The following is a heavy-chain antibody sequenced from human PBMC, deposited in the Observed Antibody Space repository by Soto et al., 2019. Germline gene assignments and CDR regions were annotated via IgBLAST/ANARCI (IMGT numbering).Heavy chain of an antibody. J-gene: IGHJ4*02. Sequence: GGSLRLSCAASGFTFSSYGMHWVRQAPGKRLEWVAVISYDGSNKYYADSVKGRFTISRDNSKNTLYLQMNSLRAEDTAVYYCAKGHATAYYYDSSGPSGLDYWGQGTLVTVSS. V-gene: IGHV3-30*18. CDR3: AKGHATAYYYDSSGPSGLDY. CDR2: ISYDGSNK. D-gene: IGHD3-22*01. CDR1: GFTFSSYG.